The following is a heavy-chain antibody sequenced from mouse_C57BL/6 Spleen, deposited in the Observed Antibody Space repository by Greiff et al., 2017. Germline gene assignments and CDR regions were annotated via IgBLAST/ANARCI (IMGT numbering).Heavy chain of an antibody. V-gene: IGHV5-17*01. CDR3: ARPNYGSSYNYAMDY. CDR1: GFTFSDYG. Sequence: EVQLVESGGGLVKPGGSLKLSCAASGFTFSDYGMHWVRQAPEKGLEWVAYISSGSSTIYYADTVKGRFTISRDNAKNTLFLQMTSLRSEDTAMYYGARPNYGSSYNYAMDYWGQGTSVTVSS. CDR2: ISSGSSTI. J-gene: IGHJ4*01. D-gene: IGHD1-1*01.